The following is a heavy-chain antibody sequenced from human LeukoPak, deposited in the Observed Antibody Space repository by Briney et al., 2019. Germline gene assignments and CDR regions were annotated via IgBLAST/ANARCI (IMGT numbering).Heavy chain of an antibody. D-gene: IGHD7-27*01. CDR3: ARGPPNWGFDY. CDR2: MSPNCGNT. V-gene: IGHV1-8*01. Sequence: ASVKVSCRASGHTFTTYDLNWVRQAPGQGLEWLGWMSPNCGNTGYAQKFQGRVTMTRDTSISTAYMELSSLRSEDTAVYYCARGPPNWGFDYWGQGTLVTVSS. J-gene: IGHJ4*02. CDR1: GHTFTTYD.